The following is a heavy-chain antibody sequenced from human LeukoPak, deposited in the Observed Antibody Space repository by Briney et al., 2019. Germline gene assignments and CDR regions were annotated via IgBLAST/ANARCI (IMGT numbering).Heavy chain of an antibody. J-gene: IGHJ3*02. CDR1: GGSISSGSYY. CDR3: ARQLLPTDAFDI. V-gene: IGHV4-61*02. D-gene: IGHD2-2*01. CDR2: IYTSGST. Sequence: SQTLSLTCTVSGGSISSGSYYWSWIRQPAGKGLEWIGRIYTSGSTNYNPSLKSRVTVSVDTSKNQFSLKLSSVTAADTAVYYCARQLLPTDAFDIWGQGTMVTVSS.